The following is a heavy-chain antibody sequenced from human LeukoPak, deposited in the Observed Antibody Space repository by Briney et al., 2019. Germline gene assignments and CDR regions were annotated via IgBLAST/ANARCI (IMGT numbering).Heavy chain of an antibody. CDR3: ARAPVYYYEDSGYIKTSNWYFDL. V-gene: IGHV3-21*01. Sequence: GGSLRLSCAASGFTFSSYWMNWVRQAPGKGLEWVSSISSSSIYRYYADSAKGRFTISRDNAKNSLYLQMNSLRAEDTAVYYCARAPVYYYEDSGYIKTSNWYFDLWGRGTLVTVSS. CDR2: ISSSSIYR. CDR1: GFTFSSYW. D-gene: IGHD3-22*01. J-gene: IGHJ2*01.